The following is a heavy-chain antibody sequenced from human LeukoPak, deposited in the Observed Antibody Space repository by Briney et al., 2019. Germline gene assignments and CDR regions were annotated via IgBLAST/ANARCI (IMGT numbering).Heavy chain of an antibody. CDR2: ISYAGSNK. CDR1: GFTFSSYA. J-gene: IGHJ4*02. Sequence: GGSLRLSCAASGFTFSSYAMHWVRQAPGKGLEWVAVISYAGSNKYYADSVKGRFTISRDNSKNTLYLQMNSLRAEDTAVYYCARRSDIVVVPAASDYWGQGTLVTVSS. D-gene: IGHD2-2*01. CDR3: ARRSDIVVVPAASDY. V-gene: IGHV3-30-3*01.